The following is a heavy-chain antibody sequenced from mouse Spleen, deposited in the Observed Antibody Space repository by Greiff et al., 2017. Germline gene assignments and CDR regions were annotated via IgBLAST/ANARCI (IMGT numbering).Heavy chain of an antibody. CDR3: ARREDY. J-gene: IGHJ4*01. V-gene: IGHV1-69*01. CDR2: IDPSDSST. CDR1: GYTFTSYW. Sequence: QVQLKQPGAELVLPGASVKLSCKASGYTFTSYWMHWVKQRPGQGLEWIGEIDPSDSSTNYNQKFKGKAILTVDKSSSTAYMQLSSLTSEDSAVYYCARREDYWGQGTSVTVSS.